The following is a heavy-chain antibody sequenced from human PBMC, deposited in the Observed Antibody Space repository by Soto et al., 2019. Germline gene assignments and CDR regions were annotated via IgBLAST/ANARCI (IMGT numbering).Heavy chain of an antibody. CDR3: ASVSSSGLNYYYYGMDV. Sequence: ASLKVSCKASGGTFSSYAISWVRQAPGQGLEWMGGIIPIFGTANYAQKFQGRVTITADESTSTAYMELSSLRSEDTAVYYCASVSSSGLNYYYYGMDVWGQGTTVTVSS. J-gene: IGHJ6*02. D-gene: IGHD6-13*01. CDR1: GGTFSSYA. CDR2: IIPIFGTA. V-gene: IGHV1-69*13.